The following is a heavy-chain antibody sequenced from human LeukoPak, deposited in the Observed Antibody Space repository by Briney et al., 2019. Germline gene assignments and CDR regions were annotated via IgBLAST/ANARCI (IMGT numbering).Heavy chain of an antibody. CDR2: IKEDGSEK. Sequence: PGGSLRLSCAASGFTFSWYWMSWVRQAPGKGLEWVANIKEDGSEKYYVDSVKGRFTISRDNAKNSLYLQMNSLRAEDTAVYYCARDRGVVGQFDPGGQGTLVTVP. V-gene: IGHV3-7*04. CDR1: GFTFSWYW. J-gene: IGHJ5*02. D-gene: IGHD2-15*01. CDR3: ARDRGVVGQFDP.